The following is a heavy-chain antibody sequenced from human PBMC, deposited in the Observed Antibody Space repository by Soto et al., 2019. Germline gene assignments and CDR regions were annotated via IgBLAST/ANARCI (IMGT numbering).Heavy chain of an antibody. J-gene: IGHJ6*02. CDR3: ARVCIAAAGTSGGLYYYYYYGMDV. V-gene: IGHV1-69*13. Sequence: GASVKVSCKASGGTFSSYAISWVRQAPGQGLEWMGGIIPIFGTANYAQKFQGRVTITADESTSTAYMELSSLRSEDTAVYYCARVCIAAAGTSGGLYYYYYYGMDVWGQGTTVTVSS. CDR1: GGTFSSYA. D-gene: IGHD6-13*01. CDR2: IIPIFGTA.